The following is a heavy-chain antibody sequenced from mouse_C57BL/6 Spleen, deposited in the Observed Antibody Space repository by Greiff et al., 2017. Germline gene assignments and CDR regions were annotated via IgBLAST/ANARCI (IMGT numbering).Heavy chain of an antibody. V-gene: IGHV1-80*01. CDR2: IYPGDGDT. CDR1: GYAFSSYW. Sequence: QVQLQQSGAELVKPGASVKISCKASGYAFSSYWMNWVKQRPGKGLEWIGQIYPGDGDTNYNGKFKGKATLTADKSSSTAYMQLSSLTSEDSAVYFCARRLMINYWYFDVWGTGTTVTVSS. CDR3: ARRLMINYWYFDV. J-gene: IGHJ1*03. D-gene: IGHD2-4*01.